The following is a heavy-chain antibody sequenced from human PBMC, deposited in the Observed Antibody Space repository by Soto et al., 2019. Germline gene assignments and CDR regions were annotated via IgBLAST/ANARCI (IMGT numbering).Heavy chain of an antibody. CDR3: ARAGDSSGPVALGY. CDR1: GGSINNYY. D-gene: IGHD6-19*01. V-gene: IGHV4-59*12. J-gene: IGHJ4*02. CDR2: SYYSGRT. Sequence: KTSETLSLTCTVSGGSINNYYWSWIRQPPGKGLEWIGYSYYSGRTSYNPSLKSRVTISVDRSKNQFSLKLSSVTAADTAVYYCARAGDSSGPVALGYWGQGTLVTVSS.